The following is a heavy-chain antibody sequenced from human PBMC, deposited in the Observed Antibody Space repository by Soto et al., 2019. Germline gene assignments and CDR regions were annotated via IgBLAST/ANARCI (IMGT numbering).Heavy chain of an antibody. V-gene: IGHV1-18*01. D-gene: IGHD1-26*01. CDR2: ISTYNGDT. CDR3: ARQGSWPYYYYGLDV. J-gene: IGHJ6*02. CDR1: GYTFTTSG. Sequence: QVQLVQSGPEVKKPGASVKVSCEASGYTFTTSGISWVRQAPGQGLEWMGGISTYNGDTNSAQKFQGRVTRTADTSTGTVYMELMSLKSDDTAVYYCARQGSWPYYYYGLDVWGQGTTVTVSS.